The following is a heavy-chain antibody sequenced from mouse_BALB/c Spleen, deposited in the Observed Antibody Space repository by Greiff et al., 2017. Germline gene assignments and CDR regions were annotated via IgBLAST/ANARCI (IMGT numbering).Heavy chain of an antibody. D-gene: IGHD2-14*01. J-gene: IGHJ3*01. CDR3: ASGRYDSWFAY. Sequence: EVQLQESGPGLVKPSQSLSLTCSVTGYSITSGYYWNWIRQFPGNKLEWMGYISYDGSNNYNPSLKNRISITRDTSKNQFLLKLNSVTTEDTATYYCASGRYDSWFAYWGQGTLVTVSA. V-gene: IGHV3-6*02. CDR2: ISYDGSN. CDR1: GYSITSGYY.